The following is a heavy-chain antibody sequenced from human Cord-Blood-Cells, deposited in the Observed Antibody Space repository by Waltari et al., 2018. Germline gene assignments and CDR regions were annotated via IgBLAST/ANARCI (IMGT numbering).Heavy chain of an antibody. CDR1: GGSIISSSYY. CDR2: IYYRGRT. J-gene: IGHJ3*02. Sequence: QLQLQESGPGLVKPSETLSLTCTVSGGSIISSSYYWGGIRPPPGKGLEWIGSIYYRGRTHYNPSLKSRVTISVDTSKNQFSLKLSSVTAADTAVYYCATFLGYCSSTSCYRRAFDIWGQGTMVTVSS. V-gene: IGHV4-39*01. D-gene: IGHD2-2*02. CDR3: ATFLGYCSSTSCYRRAFDI.